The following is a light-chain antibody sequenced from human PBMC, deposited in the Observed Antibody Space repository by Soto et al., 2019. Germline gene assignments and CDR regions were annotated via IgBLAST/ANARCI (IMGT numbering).Light chain of an antibody. J-gene: IGLJ2*01. CDR3: SSYRSSSTYVV. CDR2: DVS. V-gene: IGLV2-14*01. CDR1: SSDVGGYNY. Sequence: QSALTQPASVSGSPGQSITISCTGTSSDVGGYNYVSWYQQHPGNAPILMIYDVSNRPSGVSNRFSGSKSGNTASLTISGLQAEDEADYYCSSYRSSSTYVVFGGGTKLTVL.